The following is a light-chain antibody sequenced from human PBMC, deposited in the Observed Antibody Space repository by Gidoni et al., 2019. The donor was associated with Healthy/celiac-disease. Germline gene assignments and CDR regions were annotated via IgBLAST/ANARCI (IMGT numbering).Light chain of an antibody. CDR1: SGHSNYA. J-gene: IGLJ3*02. Sequence: QLVWTQSPSASASLGASVKLTCTLSSGHSNYAIAWHQQQPEKGPRYLMKLNSDGSHSKGDGIPDRFSGSSSGAERYLTISSLQSEDEADYYCQTWGTVIQVFGGGTKLTVL. CDR2: LNSDGSH. CDR3: QTWGTVIQV. V-gene: IGLV4-69*01.